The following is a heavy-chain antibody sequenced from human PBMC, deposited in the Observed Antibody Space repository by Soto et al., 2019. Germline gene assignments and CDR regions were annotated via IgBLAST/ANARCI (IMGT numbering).Heavy chain of an antibody. CDR2: ISGTGGNT. J-gene: IGHJ4*02. CDR1: GFTFSSYS. D-gene: IGHD1-20*01. V-gene: IGHV3-23*01. Sequence: GGSLRLSCAASGFTFSSYSMTWVRQAPGKGLEWVSTISGTGGNTYYADSVKGRFTISRDNSKNTVYLQMNSLRAEDTAVYYCVKAVYLLDFDYWGQGTLVTVS. CDR3: VKAVYLLDFDY.